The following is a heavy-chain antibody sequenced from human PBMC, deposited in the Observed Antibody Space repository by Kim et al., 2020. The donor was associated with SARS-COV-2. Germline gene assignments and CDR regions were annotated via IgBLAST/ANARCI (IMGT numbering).Heavy chain of an antibody. V-gene: IGHV1-69*13. CDR3: ARDTFQRITMVRGVFDP. CDR2: IIPIFGTA. J-gene: IGHJ5*02. Sequence: SVKVSCKASGGTFSSYAISWVRQAPGQGLEWMGGIIPIFGTANYAQKFQGRVTITADESTSTAYMELSSLRSEDTAVYYCARDTFQRITMVRGVFDPWGQGTLVTVSS. D-gene: IGHD3-10*01. CDR1: GGTFSSYA.